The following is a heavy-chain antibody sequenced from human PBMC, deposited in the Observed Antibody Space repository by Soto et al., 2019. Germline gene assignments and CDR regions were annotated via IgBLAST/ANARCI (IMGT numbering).Heavy chain of an antibody. Sequence: GGSLRLSCAASGFTFSSYGMHWVRQAPGKGLEWVAVIWYDGSNKYYADSVKGRFTISRDNSKNTLYLQMNSLRAEDTAVYYCARAPYYYDSSGYWYYYGMDVWGQGTTVTVSS. CDR1: GFTFSSYG. CDR2: IWYDGSNK. V-gene: IGHV3-33*01. CDR3: ARAPYYYDSSGYWYYYGMDV. D-gene: IGHD3-22*01. J-gene: IGHJ6*02.